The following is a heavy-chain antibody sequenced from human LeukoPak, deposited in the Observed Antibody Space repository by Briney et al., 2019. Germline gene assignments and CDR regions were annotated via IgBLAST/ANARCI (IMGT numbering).Heavy chain of an antibody. J-gene: IGHJ3*02. V-gene: IGHV4-34*01. CDR2: INHSGST. D-gene: IGHD6-6*01. Sequence: SETLSLTCAVYGGSFSGYYWSWIRQPPGKGLEWIGEINHSGSTNYNPSLESRVTISVDTSKNQFSLKLSSVTAADTAVYYCARDIAARRRTRGAFDIWGQGTMVTVSS. CDR3: ARDIAARRRTRGAFDI. CDR1: GGSFSGYY.